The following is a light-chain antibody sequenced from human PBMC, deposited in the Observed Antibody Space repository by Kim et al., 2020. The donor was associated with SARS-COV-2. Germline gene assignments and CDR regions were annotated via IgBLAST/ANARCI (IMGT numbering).Light chain of an antibody. CDR1: AVPRQY. CDR3: QSADSSDTFWV. Sequence: PGQTARFTCSGDAVPRQYAYWFQQKPGQAPVVVIYEDTERPSGIPERFSGSTSGTTVTLTISGVQAEDEADYYCQSADSSDTFWVFGGGTQLTVL. V-gene: IGLV3-25*03. J-gene: IGLJ3*02. CDR2: EDT.